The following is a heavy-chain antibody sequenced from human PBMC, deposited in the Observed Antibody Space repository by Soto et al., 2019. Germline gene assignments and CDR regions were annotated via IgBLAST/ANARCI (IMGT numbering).Heavy chain of an antibody. CDR3: ARDYCSGGSCYFDY. Sequence: GGSLRLSCAASGFTFSSYDMHWVRQATGKGLEWVSAIGTAGDTYYPGSVKGRFTISRENAKNSLYLQMNSLRAGDTAVYYCARDYCSGGSCYFDYWGQGTLGTVSS. CDR2: IGTAGDT. V-gene: IGHV3-13*01. CDR1: GFTFSSYD. J-gene: IGHJ4*02. D-gene: IGHD2-15*01.